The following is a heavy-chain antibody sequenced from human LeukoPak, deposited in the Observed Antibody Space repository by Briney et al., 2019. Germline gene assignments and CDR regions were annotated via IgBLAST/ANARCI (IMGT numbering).Heavy chain of an antibody. CDR3: ARTGYDILTGTKKEVDY. D-gene: IGHD3-9*01. V-gene: IGHV1-18*01. CDR1: GYTFTSYG. CDR2: ISAYNGNT. Sequence: GASVKVSCKASGYTFTSYGISWVRQAPGQGLEWMGWISAYNGNTNYAQKLQGGVTMTTDTSTSTAYMELRSLRSDDTAVYCCARTGYDILTGTKKEVDYWGQGTLVTVSS. J-gene: IGHJ4*02.